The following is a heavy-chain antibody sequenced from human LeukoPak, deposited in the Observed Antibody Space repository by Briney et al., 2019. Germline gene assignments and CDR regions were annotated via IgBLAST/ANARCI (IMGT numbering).Heavy chain of an antibody. Sequence: SETLSLTCAVYGGSFSGYYWSWIRQPAGKGLEWIGRIYTSGSTNYNPSLKSRVTMSVDTSKNQFSLKLGSVTAADTAVYYCARDSRGIVDYWGQGTLVTVSS. D-gene: IGHD6-13*01. CDR2: IYTSGST. J-gene: IGHJ4*02. CDR1: GGSFSGYY. V-gene: IGHV4-4*07. CDR3: ARDSRGIVDY.